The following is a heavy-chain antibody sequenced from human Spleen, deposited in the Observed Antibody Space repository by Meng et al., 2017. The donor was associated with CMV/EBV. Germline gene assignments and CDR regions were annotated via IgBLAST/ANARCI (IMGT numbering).Heavy chain of an antibody. CDR3: ARSAFGVYAAH. D-gene: IGHD2-8*01. J-gene: IGHJ4*02. V-gene: IGHV3-23*03. Sequence: GESLKISCAASGFTFSNYAMSWVRQAPGKGLEWVSVVYSGGSSTYYADSVKGRFTISRDNSKNTLYLQMNSLRAEDTAVYYCARSAFGVYAAHWGQGTLVTVSS. CDR2: VYSGGSST. CDR1: GFTFSNYA.